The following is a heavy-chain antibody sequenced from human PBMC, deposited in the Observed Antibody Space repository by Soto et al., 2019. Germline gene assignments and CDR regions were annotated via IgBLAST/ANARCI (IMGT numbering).Heavy chain of an antibody. D-gene: IGHD6-25*01. CDR2: VHHSGST. J-gene: IGHJ2*01. V-gene: IGHV4-59*01. CDR1: GGSISGNY. Sequence: QVQLQESGPGLVKPSETLSLTCTVSGGSISGNYWTWIRQSPGKGLEWIGYVHHSGSTKYNSSLKSRVAISVDTSKNQLCLQLTSVTAADTAVYFCARGGCSLDHRGRCTLVTVST. CDR3: ARGGCSLDH.